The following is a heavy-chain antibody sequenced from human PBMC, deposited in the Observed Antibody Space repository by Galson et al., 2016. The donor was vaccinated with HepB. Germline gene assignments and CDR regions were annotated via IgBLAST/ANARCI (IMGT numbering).Heavy chain of an antibody. D-gene: IGHD3-10*01. CDR2: VNQSGDRT. Sequence: SLRLSCAASGFSFSSYTMGWVRQAPGKGLEWVSDVNQSGDRTYYADSVKGRFAIPRDNSMNTLYLQMSSRRAEDTALYYCAKAMIHGSSYDSWGQRTLVTVPS. CDR3: AKAMIHGSSYDS. V-gene: IGHV3-23*01. J-gene: IGHJ5*01. CDR1: GFSFSSYT.